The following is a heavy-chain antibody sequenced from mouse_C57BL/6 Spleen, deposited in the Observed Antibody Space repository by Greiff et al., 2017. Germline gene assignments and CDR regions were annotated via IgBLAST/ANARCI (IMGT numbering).Heavy chain of an antibody. CDR2: ISGGGGNT. CDR3: ASLYDGYQWGYFGC. V-gene: IGHV5-9*01. J-gene: IGHJ2*01. D-gene: IGHD2-3*01. CDR1: GFTFSSYT. Sequence: EVQGVESGGGLVKPGGSLKLSCAASGFTFSSYTMSWVRQTPEKRLEWVATISGGGGNTCYPDSVTGRFTISRDKAENTLYLQMSRLRSGDTALDYCASLYDGYQWGYFGCWGQGTTLTVSS.